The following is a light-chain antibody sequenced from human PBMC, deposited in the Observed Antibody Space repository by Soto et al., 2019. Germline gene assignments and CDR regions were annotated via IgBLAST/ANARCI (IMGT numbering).Light chain of an antibody. Sequence: QSVLTQPPSASGTPGQRVTISCSGGSSNIGRDTVNWYQQFPGTAPKVLIYSNNQRPSGVPDRFSGSKSGTSASLAISGLQSEDEADYYCAVWDDSLNGWVFGGGTQLTVL. CDR2: SNN. V-gene: IGLV1-44*01. J-gene: IGLJ3*02. CDR1: SSNIGRDT. CDR3: AVWDDSLNGWV.